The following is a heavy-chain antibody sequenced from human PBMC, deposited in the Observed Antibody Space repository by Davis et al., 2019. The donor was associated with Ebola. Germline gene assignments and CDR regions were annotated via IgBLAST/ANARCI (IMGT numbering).Heavy chain of an antibody. D-gene: IGHD1-7*01. J-gene: IGHJ6*02. CDR2: INTNTGNP. CDR1: GYTFTTFA. CDR3: ARETKYYYYGMDV. V-gene: IGHV7-4-1*02. Sequence: AASVKVSCKASGYTFTTFAMNWVRQAPGLGLEWMGWINTNTGNPTYAQDFTGRFVFSLDISVSTAYLQISSLKAEDTAVYYCARETKYYYYGMDVWGQGTTVTVSS.